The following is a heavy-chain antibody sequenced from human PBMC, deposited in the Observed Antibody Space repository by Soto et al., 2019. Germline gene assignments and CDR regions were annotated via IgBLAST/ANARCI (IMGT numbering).Heavy chain of an antibody. D-gene: IGHD6-19*01. Sequence: QVPLVESGGGVVQPGRSLRLSCAVSGFTFSSYAMHWVRQAPGKGLEYVAIISYDGSNTYYADSVKGRFTISRDNSKNTLYLQLNSLRAEDTAVYYCAKDGETKQWLRYFDYWGQGTLVTVSS. V-gene: IGHV3-30*18. J-gene: IGHJ4*02. CDR2: ISYDGSNT. CDR1: GFTFSSYA. CDR3: AKDGETKQWLRYFDY.